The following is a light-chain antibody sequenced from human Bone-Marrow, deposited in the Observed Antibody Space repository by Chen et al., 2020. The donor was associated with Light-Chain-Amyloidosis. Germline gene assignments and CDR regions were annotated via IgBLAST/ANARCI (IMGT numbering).Light chain of an antibody. J-gene: IGKJ1*01. CDR2: GAS. CDR3: QQYGSSPWT. Sequence: EIVLTQSPGTLSLSPGERATLSCRASQTVNSNYLAWFQQKAGQAPRLLIYGASSRATDIPDRFIGSGSGTDFTLTINRLEPEDFAVYYCQQYGSSPWTFGQGTKVEIK. V-gene: IGKV3-20*01. CDR1: QTVNSNY.